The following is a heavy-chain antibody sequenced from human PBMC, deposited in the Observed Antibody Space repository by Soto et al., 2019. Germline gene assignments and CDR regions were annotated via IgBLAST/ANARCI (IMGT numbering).Heavy chain of an antibody. CDR3: ARRNFDYGIGGFDY. CDR2: IGVYNGNT. J-gene: IGHJ4*02. CDR1: GYTFSDNG. V-gene: IGHV1-18*01. D-gene: IGHD4-17*01. Sequence: QVQLVQSGAEVKKPGASLKVSCKPSGYTFSDNGITWVRQAPGQGLEWMGWIGVYNGNTQYAQKFQGRLTMTTDTSTSTAYMELKSLRSDDTAVYYCARRNFDYGIGGFDYWGQGTPVTVSS.